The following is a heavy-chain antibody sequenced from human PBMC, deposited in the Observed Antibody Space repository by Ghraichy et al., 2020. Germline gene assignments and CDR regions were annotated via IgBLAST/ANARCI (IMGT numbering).Heavy chain of an antibody. J-gene: IGHJ4*02. CDR3: VGLAYDSSGYYCLEFDD. Sequence: SETLSLTCTVSGGSISSYYWSWIRQPPGKGLEWIVYIYYSGSTNYNPSLKSRVTISVDTSKNQFSLKLSSVTAADTAVYYCVGLAYDSSGYYCLEFDDWGQGTLVTVSS. CDR2: IYYSGST. D-gene: IGHD3-22*01. CDR1: GGSISSYY. V-gene: IGHV4-59*01.